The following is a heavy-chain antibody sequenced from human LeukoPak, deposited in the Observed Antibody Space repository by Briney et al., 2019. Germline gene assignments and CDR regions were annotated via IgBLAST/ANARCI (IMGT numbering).Heavy chain of an antibody. J-gene: IGHJ5*02. CDR3: AKLPGYYYESSGYYGQYNWFDP. CDR1: GFTFSSYG. CDR2: ISYDGSNK. V-gene: IGHV3-30*18. Sequence: GRSLRLSCAASGFTFSSYGMHWVRQAPGKGLEWVAVISYDGSNKYYADSVKGRFTISRDNSKNTLYLQMNSLRAEDTAVYYCAKLPGYYYESSGYYGQYNWFDPWAREPWSPSPQ. D-gene: IGHD3-22*01.